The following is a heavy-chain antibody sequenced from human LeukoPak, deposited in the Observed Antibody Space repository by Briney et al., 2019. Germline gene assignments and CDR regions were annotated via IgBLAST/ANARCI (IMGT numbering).Heavy chain of an antibody. J-gene: IGHJ5*02. V-gene: IGHV5-51*01. CDR2: IYPGDSDT. Sequence: GESLKISCKGSGYSFTSYWIGWVRQMPGKGLEWMGIIYPGDSDTRYSPSFQGQVTISADKSISTAYLQWSSVKASDTAMYYCARRDSRYSSSWYLSYWFDPWGQGTLVTVSS. CDR1: GYSFTSYW. D-gene: IGHD6-13*01. CDR3: ARRDSRYSSSWYLSYWFDP.